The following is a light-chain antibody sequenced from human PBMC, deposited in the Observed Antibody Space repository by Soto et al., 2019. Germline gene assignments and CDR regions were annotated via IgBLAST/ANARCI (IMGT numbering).Light chain of an antibody. CDR1: SSDLGSYNF. V-gene: IGLV2-14*03. CDR2: DVS. CDR3: SSYTTISTLV. J-gene: IGLJ1*01. Sequence: QSALTQPASVSGSPGQSITISCTGTSSDLGSYNFVSWYQQHPGKAPKLVIYDVSYRPSGVSNRFSGSKSGNTASLTISGLQAEDEADYYCSSYTTISTLVFGTGTKVTVL.